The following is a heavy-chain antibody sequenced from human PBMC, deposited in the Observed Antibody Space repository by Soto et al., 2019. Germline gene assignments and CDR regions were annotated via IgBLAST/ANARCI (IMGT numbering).Heavy chain of an antibody. Sequence: SXTLSLTCTVSGGSISSYYWSWIRQPPGKGLEWIGYIYYSGSTNYNPSLKSRVTISVDTSKNQFSLKLSSVTAADTAVYYCARRSTHYGDYDYWGQGILVPVSS. D-gene: IGHD4-17*01. CDR3: ARRSTHYGDYDY. CDR2: IYYSGST. CDR1: GGSISSYY. V-gene: IGHV4-59*01. J-gene: IGHJ4*02.